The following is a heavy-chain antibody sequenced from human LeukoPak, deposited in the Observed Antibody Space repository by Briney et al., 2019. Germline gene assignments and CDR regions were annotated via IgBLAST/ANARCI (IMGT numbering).Heavy chain of an antibody. CDR3: ARCGGDCYSGVDY. Sequence: PGGSLRLSCAASGFTFSSYEMNWVRQAPGKGLEWVSYISSSGSTIYYADSVKGRFTISRDNAKNSLYLQMNSLRAEDTAVYYCARCGGDCYSGVDYWGQGTLVTVSS. D-gene: IGHD2-21*02. CDR2: ISSSGSTI. J-gene: IGHJ4*02. V-gene: IGHV3-48*03. CDR1: GFTFSSYE.